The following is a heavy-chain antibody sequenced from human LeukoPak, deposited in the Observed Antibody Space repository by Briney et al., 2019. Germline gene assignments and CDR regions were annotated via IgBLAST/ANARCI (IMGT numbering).Heavy chain of an antibody. CDR1: GFTFSSYS. CDR2: ISSSSSYI. J-gene: IGHJ4*02. V-gene: IGHV3-21*01. CDR3: ARDRQQLIIYYFDY. D-gene: IGHD6-13*01. Sequence: GGSLRLSCAASGFTFSSYSMNWVRQAPGKGLEWVSSISSSSSYIYYADSVKGRFTISRDNAKNSLYLQMNSLRAEDTAVYYCARDRQQLIIYYFDYWGQGILVTVSS.